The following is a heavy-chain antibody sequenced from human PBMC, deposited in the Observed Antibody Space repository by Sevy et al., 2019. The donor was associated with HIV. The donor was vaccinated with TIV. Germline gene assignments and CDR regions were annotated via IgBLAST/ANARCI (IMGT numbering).Heavy chain of an antibody. D-gene: IGHD5-18*01. V-gene: IGHV3-23*01. CDR2: ISATDGST. CDR3: AAGDTAFLADLDF. J-gene: IGHJ4*02. Sequence: GGSLRLSCRASGFSISTHAMNWVRQAPGRGLEWISGISATDGSTHYADSVKGRFTISRDNSKNTVHLQMNSLRAEDTDLYYCAAGDTAFLADLDFWGQGTLVTVSS. CDR1: GFSISTHA.